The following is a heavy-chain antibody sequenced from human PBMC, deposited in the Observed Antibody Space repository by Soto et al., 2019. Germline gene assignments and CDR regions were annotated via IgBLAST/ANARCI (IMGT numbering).Heavy chain of an antibody. V-gene: IGHV3-23*01. Sequence: PGGSLRLSCTVSGFTFGSYAMNWVRQAPGKGLEWVSITSASGDSTYYADSVKGRFTISRDNSKNTLYLQMNSLRADDTAIYFCAKAPRRADFDYCGQGTLVTVSS. CDR2: TSASGDST. D-gene: IGHD6-19*01. CDR3: AKAPRRADFDY. CDR1: GFTFGSYA. J-gene: IGHJ4*02.